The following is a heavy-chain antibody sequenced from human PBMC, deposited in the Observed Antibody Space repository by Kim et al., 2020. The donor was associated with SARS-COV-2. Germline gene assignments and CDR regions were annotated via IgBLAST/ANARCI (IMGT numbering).Heavy chain of an antibody. V-gene: IGHV4-31*02. Sequence: NPSLMGRLTSSADTSKRQFSLTLTSVTAADTAVYYCARGVGYDYEADAFDIWGQGTMVTVSS. CDR3: ARGVGYDYEADAFDI. D-gene: IGHD5-12*01. J-gene: IGHJ3*02.